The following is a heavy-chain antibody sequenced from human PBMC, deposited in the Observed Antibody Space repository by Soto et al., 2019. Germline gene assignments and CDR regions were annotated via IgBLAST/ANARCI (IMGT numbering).Heavy chain of an antibody. J-gene: IGHJ6*02. V-gene: IGHV1-46*01. Sequence: QVQLVQSGAEVKKPGTSVKVSCKASGYTFTNYYIHWVRQAPGQGLEWMGIINPKSGGTTYAQKFQGRLTMTGDTSTSTVYMELNSLRSEDTAVYYCARDQSVLLWFGEFPHYYYYYGMDLWGQGTTVTVSS. CDR2: INPKSGGT. CDR1: GYTFTNYY. CDR3: ARDQSVLLWFGEFPHYYYYYGMDL. D-gene: IGHD3-10*01.